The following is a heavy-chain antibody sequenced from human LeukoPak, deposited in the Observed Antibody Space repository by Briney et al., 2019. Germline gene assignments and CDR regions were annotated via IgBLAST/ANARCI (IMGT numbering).Heavy chain of an antibody. V-gene: IGHV3-7*01. CDR2: IQQDGSEK. J-gene: IGHJ4*02. CDR3: VRLMYTYGKNFDC. D-gene: IGHD5-18*01. Sequence: PGGSLRLSCAASGFTFKDYWMSWVRQAPGKGLEWVANIQQDGSEKKYVDSVKGRFTISRDNAKNSLYLQMDSLRAEDTAVYYCVRLMYTYGKNFDCWGQGTLVTVSS. CDR1: GFTFKDYW.